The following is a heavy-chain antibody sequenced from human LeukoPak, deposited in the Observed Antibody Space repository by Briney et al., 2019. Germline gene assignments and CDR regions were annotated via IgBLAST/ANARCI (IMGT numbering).Heavy chain of an antibody. J-gene: IGHJ4*02. V-gene: IGHV4-39*01. CDR2: IYYSGST. CDR1: GGSISSSSYY. Sequence: SETLSLTCTVSGGSISSSSYYWGWIRQPPGKGLEWIGSIYYSGSTYYNPSLKSRVTISVDTSKNQFSLKLSSVTAADTAVYYCARQGRWFGEYFDYWGQGTLVTVSS. D-gene: IGHD3-10*01. CDR3: ARQGRWFGEYFDY.